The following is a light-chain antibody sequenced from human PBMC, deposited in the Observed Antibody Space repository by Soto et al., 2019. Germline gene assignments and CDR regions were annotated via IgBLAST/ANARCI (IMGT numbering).Light chain of an antibody. V-gene: IGKV3-20*01. J-gene: IGKJ2*01. Sequence: EIVLTQSPGTLSLSPGERATLSCRASQSVSSNYLAWYQQKPGQTPRLHIYGASSRATGIPDRFSGSGSGTDFTLTISSLEPEDCAVYYCQQYGSSPYTVGQGTKLEIK. CDR3: QQYGSSPYT. CDR2: GAS. CDR1: QSVSSNY.